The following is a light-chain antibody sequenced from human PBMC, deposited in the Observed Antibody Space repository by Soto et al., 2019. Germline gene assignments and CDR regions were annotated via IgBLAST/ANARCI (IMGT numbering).Light chain of an antibody. CDR1: QGISSY. V-gene: IGKV1-9*01. J-gene: IGKJ5*01. CDR2: AAS. Sequence: DIQLTQSPSFLSASVGDRVTITCRASQGISSYLAWYQQKPGKAPKLLIYAASTLQSGVPSRFSGSGSGTELTLTISSLQPEDFATYYCQQLNSYPITFGQGTRLEI. CDR3: QQLNSYPIT.